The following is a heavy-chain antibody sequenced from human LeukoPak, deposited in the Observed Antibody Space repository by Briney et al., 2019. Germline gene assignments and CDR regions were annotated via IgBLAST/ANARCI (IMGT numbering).Heavy chain of an antibody. D-gene: IGHD6-13*01. CDR2: ITGSGGNT. Sequence: TGGSLRLSCAASGFIFSGYSMSWVRQAPGKGLEWVSVITGSGGNTYYADSVKGRFTISKDNSKNTVYLQMSSLRVDDTAVYYCAKAASSSWPSYYYGMDVWGQGTTVTVSS. CDR3: AKAASSSWPSYYYGMDV. J-gene: IGHJ6*02. V-gene: IGHV3-23*01. CDR1: GFIFSGYS.